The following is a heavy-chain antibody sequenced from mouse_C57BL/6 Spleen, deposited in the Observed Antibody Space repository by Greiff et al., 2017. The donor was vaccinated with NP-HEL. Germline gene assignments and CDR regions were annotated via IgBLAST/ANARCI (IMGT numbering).Heavy chain of an antibody. V-gene: IGHV1-64*01. D-gene: IGHD1-1*01. J-gene: IGHJ3*01. CDR3: ARDYYYGSFAY. CDR1: GYTFTSYW. Sequence: QVQLQQPGAELVKPGASVKLSCKASGYTFTSYWMHWVKQRPGQGLEWIGMFHPNSGSTNYNEKFKSKATLTVDKSSSTAYMQLSSLTSEDSAVYYCARDYYYGSFAYWGQGTLVTVSA. CDR2: FHPNSGST.